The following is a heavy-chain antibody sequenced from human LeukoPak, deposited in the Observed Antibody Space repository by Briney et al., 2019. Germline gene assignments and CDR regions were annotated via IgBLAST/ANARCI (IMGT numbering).Heavy chain of an antibody. D-gene: IGHD2-15*01. J-gene: IGHJ3*02. Sequence: PGGSLRLSCAASGFTFSKAWLSWVRQAPGKGLEWVGRIKSETDGGTRDYAVPVKGRFFISRDDSENTLYLQMNSLQTEDTAVYYCTTYLGYCSGGSCFSGAFDIWGQGTMVTVSS. CDR1: GFTFSKAW. V-gene: IGHV3-15*01. CDR2: IKSETDGGTR. CDR3: TTYLGYCSGGSCFSGAFDI.